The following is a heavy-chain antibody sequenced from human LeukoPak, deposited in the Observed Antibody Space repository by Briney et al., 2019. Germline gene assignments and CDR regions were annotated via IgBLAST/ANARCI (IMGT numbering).Heavy chain of an antibody. CDR3: ARVPTILTGGY. CDR1: GFTFSSYW. J-gene: IGHJ4*02. V-gene: IGHV3-7*03. CDR2: IKQDGSEK. Sequence: GGSLRLSCAASGFTFSSYWMSWVRQAPGKGLEWVANIKQDGSEKYYVDSVKGRFTISRDNAKDSLYLQMNSLRAEDTALYYCARVPTILTGGYWGQGTLVTVSS. D-gene: IGHD3-9*01.